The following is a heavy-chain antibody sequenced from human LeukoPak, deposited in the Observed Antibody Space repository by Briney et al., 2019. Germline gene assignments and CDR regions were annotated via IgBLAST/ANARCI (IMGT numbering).Heavy chain of an antibody. CDR3: ARGWLRFDY. D-gene: IGHD5-12*01. CDR2: INHNGNVN. CDR1: GFTFSSYW. V-gene: IGHV3-7*01. Sequence: GGSLRLSCAASGFTFSSYWMNWARQAPGKGLEWVASINHNGNVNYYVDSVKGRFTISRDNAKNSLYLQMNSLRAEDTAVYYCARGWLRFDYWGQGTLVTVSS. J-gene: IGHJ4*02.